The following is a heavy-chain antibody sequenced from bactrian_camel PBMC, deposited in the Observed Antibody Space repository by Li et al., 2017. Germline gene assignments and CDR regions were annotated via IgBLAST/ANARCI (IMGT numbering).Heavy chain of an antibody. CDR2: ISDGRT. D-gene: IGHD4*01. CDR1: GFSFSFYG. CDR3: AVLLGRSYSDPLMSLPLGH. Sequence: VQLVESGGGVVRPGESLKLSCQASGFSFSFYGMSWVRQAPGKALEWLSTISDGRTTYAESVKGRFTISQDNAKNTLYLQMNCLKPEDTAMYYCAVLLGRSYSDPLMSLPLGHWGQGTQVTVS. J-gene: IGHJ4*01. V-gene: IGHV3S10*01.